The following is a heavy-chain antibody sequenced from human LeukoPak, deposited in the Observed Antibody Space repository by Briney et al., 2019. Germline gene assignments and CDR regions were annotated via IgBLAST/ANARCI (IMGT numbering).Heavy chain of an antibody. V-gene: IGHV1-8*01. CDR3: ARVNYGDYDYYYGMDV. Sequence: ASVKVSCTASGYTFTSYDINWVRQATGQGLEWMVWMNPSSGNTGYAQKFQGRVTITRNTSVSTAYMELSSLRAEDTAVYYCARVNYGDYDYYYGMDVWGQGTTVTVSS. D-gene: IGHD4-17*01. CDR1: GYTFTSYD. J-gene: IGHJ6*02. CDR2: MNPSSGNT.